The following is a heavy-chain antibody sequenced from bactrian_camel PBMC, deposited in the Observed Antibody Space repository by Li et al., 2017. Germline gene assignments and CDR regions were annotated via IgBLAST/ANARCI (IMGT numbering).Heavy chain of an antibody. CDR2: IDGDGRT. D-gene: IGHD2*01. V-gene: IGHV3S1*01. J-gene: IGHJ4*01. CDR1: GNTYTYSSYC. CDR3: AAAEWSGCPLRREEYDF. Sequence: HVQLVESGGGSVQAGGSLRLSCAASGNTYTYSSYCMGWFRQRPDEERARVATIDGDGRTNYADSVKGRFTISKDNAKATLYLQMNSLKPEDTAMYYCAAAEWSGCPLRREEYDFWGQGTQVTVS.